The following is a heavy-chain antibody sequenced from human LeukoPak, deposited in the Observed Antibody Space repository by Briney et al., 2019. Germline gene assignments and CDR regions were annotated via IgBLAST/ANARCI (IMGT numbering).Heavy chain of an antibody. V-gene: IGHV4-38-2*02. CDR1: GNFISSGFY. J-gene: IGHJ3*02. CDR3: AGQWAVANTRRFAI. Sequence: SETLSLTCTFSGNFISSGFYWVWLRQTPGKGLQWIGSLYSTGTTYYNPSLAGRVTVSTDSSKNQLSLKLRSVTAADTAVYYCAGQWAVANTRRFAIWGQGSRVTVSS. D-gene: IGHD6-19*01. CDR2: LYSTGTT.